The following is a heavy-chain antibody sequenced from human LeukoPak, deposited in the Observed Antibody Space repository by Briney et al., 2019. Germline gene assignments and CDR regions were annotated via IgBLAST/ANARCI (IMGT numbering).Heavy chain of an antibody. CDR3: ARGYYDFWSGFH. J-gene: IGHJ4*02. V-gene: IGHV3-74*01. CDR1: GFTFSSYW. CDR2: INSDGSST. Sequence: PAGGSLRLSCAASGFTFSSYWMHWVRQAPGKGLVWVSRINSDGSSTSYADSVKGRFTISRDNAKNTLYLQMNSLRAEDTAVYYYARGYYDFWSGFHWGQGTLVTVSS. D-gene: IGHD3-3*01.